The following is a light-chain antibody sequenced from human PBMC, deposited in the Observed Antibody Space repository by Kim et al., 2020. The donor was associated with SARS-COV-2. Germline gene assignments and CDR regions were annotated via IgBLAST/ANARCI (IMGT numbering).Light chain of an antibody. CDR2: HAS. CDR1: QSVGTY. V-gene: IGKV3-11*01. Sequence: EIVLTQSPATLSLSPGERATLSCRASQSVGTYLAWYQHKPGQAPRLLIYHASNRATGIPARFSGSGSGTDFTLTISSLEPEDCAVYYCEQRSNWPPVTFGQGTRLEIK. J-gene: IGKJ5*01. CDR3: EQRSNWPPVT.